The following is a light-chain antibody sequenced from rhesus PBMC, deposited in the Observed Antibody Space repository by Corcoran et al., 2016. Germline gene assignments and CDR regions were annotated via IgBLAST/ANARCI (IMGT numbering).Light chain of an antibody. CDR3: LQDYTTPFT. CDR1: QGINKE. CDR2: AAS. V-gene: IGKV1-94*01. Sequence: DIQMTQSPSSLSASVGDRVTVTCWASQGINKELSWYQQKPGKAPTLLIYAASSLTAGGSSRFSGSGSGTDFTLTISSLQPEDVATYYCLQDYTTPFTFGPGTKLDIK. J-gene: IGKJ3*01.